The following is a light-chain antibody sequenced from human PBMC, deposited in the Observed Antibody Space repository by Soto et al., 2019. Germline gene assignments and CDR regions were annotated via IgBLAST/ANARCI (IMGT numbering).Light chain of an antibody. CDR3: QHYGNWPPRYT. CDR2: GAS. CDR1: QNIRSN. J-gene: IGKJ2*01. V-gene: IGKV3-15*01. Sequence: EIVMTQSPATLSVSPGEGATLSCRASQNIRSNLAWYQQKCGQAPRLLIYGASIRATGITARFSGSGSGTEFTLTISSLQSEDFAVYYCQHYGNWPPRYTFGQGTKLEIK.